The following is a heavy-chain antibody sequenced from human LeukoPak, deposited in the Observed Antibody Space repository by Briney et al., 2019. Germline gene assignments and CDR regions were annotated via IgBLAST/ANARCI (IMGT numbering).Heavy chain of an antibody. CDR3: ARDYYGSGSTQFDY. D-gene: IGHD3-10*01. V-gene: IGHV3-48*03. CDR2: ISSSGSTI. Sequence: GGSLRLSCAASGFTFSSYEMNWVRQAPGKGLEWDSYISSSGSTIYYADSVKGRFTISRDNAKNSLYLQMNSLRAEDTAVYYCARDYYGSGSTQFDYWGQGTLVTVSS. CDR1: GFTFSSYE. J-gene: IGHJ4*02.